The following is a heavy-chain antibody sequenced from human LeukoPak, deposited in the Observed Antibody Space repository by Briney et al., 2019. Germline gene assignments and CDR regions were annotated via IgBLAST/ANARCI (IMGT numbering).Heavy chain of an antibody. CDR1: GYTFTSYS. CDR2: ISAYNGNT. J-gene: IGHJ4*02. D-gene: IGHD6-13*01. Sequence: ASVKVSCKASGYTFTSYSINWVRQAPGQGLEWMGWISAYNGNTKYAQKLQGRVTMTTDTSTSTAYMELSSLRSEDTAVYYCAADRQQLQKGRRDFDYWGQGTLVTVSS. V-gene: IGHV1-18*01. CDR3: AADRQQLQKGRRDFDY.